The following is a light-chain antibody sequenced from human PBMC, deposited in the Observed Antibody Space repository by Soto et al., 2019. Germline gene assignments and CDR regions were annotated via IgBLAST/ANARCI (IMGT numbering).Light chain of an antibody. Sequence: AIRMTQSPSSFSASTGDRVTITCRASQGISSYLAWYQQKPGKAPKLLIYAASTLQSGVPSRFSGSGSGTDFTLTISCLQSEDFATYYCQQLSTYPLTFGGGTKVDI. CDR2: AAS. CDR3: QQLSTYPLT. CDR1: QGISSY. V-gene: IGKV1-8*01. J-gene: IGKJ4*01.